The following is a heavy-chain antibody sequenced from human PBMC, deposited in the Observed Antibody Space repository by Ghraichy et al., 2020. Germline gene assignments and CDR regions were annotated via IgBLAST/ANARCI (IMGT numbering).Heavy chain of an antibody. CDR2: INPNSGGT. CDR3: ARDGRCSSTSCLFADYYYGMDV. CDR1: GYTFTGYY. Sequence: ASVKVSCKASGYTFTGYYMHWVRQAPGQGLEWMGWINPNSGGTNYAQKFQGRVTMTRDTSISTAYMELSRLRSDDTAVYYCARDGRCSSTSCLFADYYYGMDVWGQGTTVTVSS. D-gene: IGHD2-2*01. V-gene: IGHV1-2*02. J-gene: IGHJ6*02.